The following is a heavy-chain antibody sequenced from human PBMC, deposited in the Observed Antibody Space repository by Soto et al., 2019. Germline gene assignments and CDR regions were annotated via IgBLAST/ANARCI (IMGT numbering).Heavy chain of an antibody. V-gene: IGHV3-74*01. CDR2: INGDGSNT. Sequence: EVQLAESGGGLVQPGGSLRLSCAASGFTFSAYWMYWVRQAPGKGLVWVSRINGDGSNTNYADSAKGRFTISRDNAKNTLDLQMDSRRAEDTAVYNCARVREDTSGLRSFAYWGQGALVTVSS. D-gene: IGHD3-22*01. J-gene: IGHJ4*02. CDR3: ARVREDTSGLRSFAY. CDR1: GFTFSAYW.